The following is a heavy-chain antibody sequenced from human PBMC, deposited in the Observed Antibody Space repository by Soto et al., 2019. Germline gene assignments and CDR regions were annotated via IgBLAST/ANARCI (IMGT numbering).Heavy chain of an antibody. D-gene: IGHD3-3*01. V-gene: IGHV4-4*02. CDR3: VTGNGNNDFWNRWSLWP. Sequence: QVQVQESGPGLVKPSGTPSLTCVVSGDSIKNNWWCWVRQPPGKGLEWIGEIYQTGTINYHPSLRSPIPISVDISKEQLSLPVDSVTAADTAVYYRVTGNGNNDFWNRWSLWPCGHSTLVTVSS. CDR2: IYQTGTI. CDR1: GDSIKNNW. J-gene: IGHJ1*01.